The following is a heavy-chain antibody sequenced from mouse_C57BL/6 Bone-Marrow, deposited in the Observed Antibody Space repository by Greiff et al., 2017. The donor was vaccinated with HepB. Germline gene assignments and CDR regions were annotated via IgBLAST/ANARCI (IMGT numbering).Heavy chain of an antibody. J-gene: IGHJ2*01. Sequence: VKLQQPGAELVKPGASVKMSCKASGYTFTSYWITWVKQRPGQGLEWIGDIYPGSGSTNYNEKFKSKATLTVDTSSSTAYMQLSSLTSEDSAVYYCAREVFITTVVTDYWGQGTTLTVSS. V-gene: IGHV1-55*01. CDR2: IYPGSGST. D-gene: IGHD1-1*01. CDR3: AREVFITTVVTDY. CDR1: GYTFTSYW.